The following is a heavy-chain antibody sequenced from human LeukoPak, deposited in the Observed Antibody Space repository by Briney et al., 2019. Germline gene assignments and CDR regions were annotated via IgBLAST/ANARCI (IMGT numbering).Heavy chain of an antibody. D-gene: IGHD3-22*01. J-gene: IGHJ4*02. CDR1: GFTFSSYA. CDR3: AKDHLAYYDSSGYCDY. CDR2: ISGSGGST. Sequence: GGSLRLSCAASGFTFSSYAMSWVRQAPGKGLEWVSAISGSGGSTYYADSVKGRFTISRDNSKNTLYLQMNSPRAEDTAVYYCAKDHLAYYDSSGYCDYWGQGTLVTVSS. V-gene: IGHV3-23*01.